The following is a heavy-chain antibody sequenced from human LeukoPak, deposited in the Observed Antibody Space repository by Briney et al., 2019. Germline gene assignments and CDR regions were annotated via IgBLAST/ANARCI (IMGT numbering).Heavy chain of an antibody. J-gene: IGHJ5*02. CDR3: ARVEYDIVVVPAAPGLNWFDP. V-gene: IGHV4-59*12. CDR2: IYYSGST. Sequence: SETLSLTCTVSGGSISSYYWSWIRQPPGKGLEWIGYIYYSGSTNYNPSLKSRITISVDTSKNQFSLKLGSVTAADTAVYYCARVEYDIVVVPAAPGLNWFDPWGQGTLVTVSS. D-gene: IGHD2-2*01. CDR1: GGSISSYY.